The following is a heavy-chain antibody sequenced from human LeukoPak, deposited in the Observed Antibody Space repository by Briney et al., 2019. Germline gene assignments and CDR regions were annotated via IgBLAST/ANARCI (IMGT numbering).Heavy chain of an antibody. CDR2: IYYSGST. D-gene: IGHD3-3*01. V-gene: IGHV4-39*01. Sequence: SETLSLTCTVYGGSISSSSYYWGWIRQPPGKGLEWIGSIYYSGSTYYNPSLKSRVTISVDTSKNQFSLKLSSVTAADTAVYYCARIGTIFGVVNTFDYWGQGTLVTVSS. CDR1: GGSISSSSYY. J-gene: IGHJ4*02. CDR3: ARIGTIFGVVNTFDY.